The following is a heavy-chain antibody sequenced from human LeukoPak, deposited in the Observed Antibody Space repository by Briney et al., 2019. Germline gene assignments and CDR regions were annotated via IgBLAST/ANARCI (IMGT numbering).Heavy chain of an antibody. J-gene: IGHJ6*02. Sequence: GASVKVSCKASGYTFTSYDINWVRQATGQGLEWMGWMNPNSGNTGYARKFQGRVTMTRNTSISTAYMELSSLRSEDTAVYYCARGKIRRGGPLYYYGMDVRGQGTTVTVSS. CDR3: ARGKIRRGGPLYYYGMDV. V-gene: IGHV1-8*01. D-gene: IGHD3-16*01. CDR1: GYTFTSYD. CDR2: MNPNSGNT.